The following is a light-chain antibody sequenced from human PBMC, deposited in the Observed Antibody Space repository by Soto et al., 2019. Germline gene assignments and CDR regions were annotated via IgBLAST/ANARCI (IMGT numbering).Light chain of an antibody. V-gene: IGLV2-8*01. CDR2: EVS. CDR3: SSYAGSNNLV. CDR1: SSDVGAYNY. J-gene: IGLJ3*02. Sequence: QSALTQPPSASGSPGQSVTLSCTGTSSDVGAYNYVSWYQQHPGKAPKLVIYEVSKRPSGVPDRFSGSQSGNTASLTVSGLQPEDEADYYCSSYAGSNNLVFGGGTQLTVL.